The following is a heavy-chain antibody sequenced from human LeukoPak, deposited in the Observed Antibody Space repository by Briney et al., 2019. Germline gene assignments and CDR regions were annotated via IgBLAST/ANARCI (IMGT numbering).Heavy chain of an antibody. CDR2: ISGSGGST. V-gene: IGHV3-23*01. J-gene: IGHJ4*02. Sequence: AGGSLRLSCAASGFTFSSYAMSWVRQAPGKGLEWVSAISGSGGSTYYADSVKGRFTISRDNSKNTLYLQMNSLRAEDTAVYYCAKLVGAMVRGTPTNWGQGTLVTVSS. CDR3: AKLVGAMVRGTPTN. D-gene: IGHD3-10*01. CDR1: GFTFSSYA.